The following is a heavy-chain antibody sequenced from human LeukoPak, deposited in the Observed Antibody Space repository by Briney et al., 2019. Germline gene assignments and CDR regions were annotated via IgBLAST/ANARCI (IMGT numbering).Heavy chain of an antibody. CDR1: GGSISSYY. Sequence: PSETLSLTCTVSGGSISSYYWSWIRQPPGKGLEWIGYIYYTGSTNYNPSLKSRVTISVDTSKNQFSLKLSSVTAADTAVYYCAKSNLYCSGSSCYPSWFDSWGQGTLVTVSS. J-gene: IGHJ5*01. D-gene: IGHD2-15*01. CDR2: IYYTGST. V-gene: IGHV4-59*01. CDR3: AKSNLYCSGSSCYPSWFDS.